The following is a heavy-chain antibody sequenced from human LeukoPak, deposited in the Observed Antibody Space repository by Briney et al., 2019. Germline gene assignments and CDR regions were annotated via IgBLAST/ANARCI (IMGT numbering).Heavy chain of an antibody. CDR3: ARSTPYYDSSGYYPPHFDY. CDR2: IYYSGST. V-gene: IGHV4-59*01. J-gene: IGHJ4*02. CDR1: GGSISSYY. D-gene: IGHD3-22*01. Sequence: PSETLSLTCTVSGGSISSYYWSWIRQPPGKGLEWIGYIYYSGSTNYNPSLKSRVTISVDTSKNQFSLKLSSVTAADTAVYYCARSTPYYDSSGYYPPHFDYWGQGTLVTVSS.